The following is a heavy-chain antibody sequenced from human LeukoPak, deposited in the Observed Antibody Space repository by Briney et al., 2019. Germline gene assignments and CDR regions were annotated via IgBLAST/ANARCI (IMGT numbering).Heavy chain of an antibody. Sequence: PSETLSLTCTVSGDSITRYYWSWIRQPPGKGPEWIAYIYHSGSTNYNPSLKSRVTMSVDTSKNQFSLNLSSVTAADTAVYYCASGGGWNDKFNYWGQGTLVTVSS. CDR3: ASGGGWNDKFNY. CDR2: IYHSGST. CDR1: GDSITRYY. D-gene: IGHD1-1*01. V-gene: IGHV4-59*01. J-gene: IGHJ4*02.